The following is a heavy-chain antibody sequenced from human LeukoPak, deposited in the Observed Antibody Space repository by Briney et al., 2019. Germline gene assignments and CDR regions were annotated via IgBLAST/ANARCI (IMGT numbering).Heavy chain of an antibody. D-gene: IGHD3-9*01. CDR3: ANKDEYYDILTGPPNFVY. Sequence: GGSLRLSCAASGFTFSSYGMHWVRQAPGKGLEWVAVISYDGSNKYYADSVKGRFTISRDNSKNTLYLQMNSLRAEDTAVYYCANKDEYYDILTGPPNFVYWGQGTLVTVSS. J-gene: IGHJ4*02. CDR1: GFTFSSYG. CDR2: ISYDGSNK. V-gene: IGHV3-30*18.